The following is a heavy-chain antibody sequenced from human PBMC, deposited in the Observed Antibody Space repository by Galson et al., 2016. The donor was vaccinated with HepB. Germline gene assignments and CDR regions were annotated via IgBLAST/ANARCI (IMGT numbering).Heavy chain of an antibody. V-gene: IGHV3-74*01. Sequence: SLRLSCAASGFTFNNCWMHWVRQVPGKGLVWVSRINNDGSDTDYADSVKGRFTISNDNAKKTLYLQMNSLRAEDTAVYFCVKHSSAWYVDRRASFDAWGQGTQVTVTP. CDR2: INNDGSDT. CDR3: VKHSSAWYVDRRASFDA. D-gene: IGHD6-19*01. CDR1: GFTFNNCW. J-gene: IGHJ4*02.